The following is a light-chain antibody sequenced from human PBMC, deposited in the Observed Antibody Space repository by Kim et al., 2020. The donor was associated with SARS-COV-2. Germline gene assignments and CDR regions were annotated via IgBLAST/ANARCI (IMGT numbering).Light chain of an antibody. CDR1: QNVNNN. J-gene: IGKJ4*01. V-gene: IGKV3-15*01. CDR3: QQYNDWPPEIT. Sequence: EIVMTQSPATLSVSPGERATLSCRASQNVNNNLAWYQQRPGQAPRLLIYGASTRATGIPARFSGSGSGTEFTLIISSLQSEDSAVYHCQQYNDWPPEITFGGGTKVDIK. CDR2: GAS.